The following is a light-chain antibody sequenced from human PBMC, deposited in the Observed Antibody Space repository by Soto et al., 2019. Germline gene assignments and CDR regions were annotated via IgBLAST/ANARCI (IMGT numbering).Light chain of an antibody. J-gene: IGKJ5*01. V-gene: IGKV3-15*01. CDR1: QSVSSK. Sequence: EIVMTQSPATLSVSPGERATLSCRASQSVSSKLAWYQHKPGQAPRLLIYGASTRASGIPARFSGSGSGTEFTLTIGSLQSEDFAVYYRQQYSSSPSFGQGTRLEIK. CDR3: QQYSSSPS. CDR2: GAS.